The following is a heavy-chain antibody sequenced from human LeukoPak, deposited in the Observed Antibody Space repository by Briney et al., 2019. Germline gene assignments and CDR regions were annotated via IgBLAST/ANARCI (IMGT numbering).Heavy chain of an antibody. J-gene: IGHJ3*02. CDR1: GFTFSSYW. Sequence: GGSLRLSCAASGFTFSSYWMSWVRQAPGKGLEWVSVTYTGGNSYYAGSVQGRFIISRDISKNTLYLQMNNLRAEDSALYYCARGGRGSAAVVAPRSFDIWGQGTMVTVSS. V-gene: IGHV3-53*01. CDR2: TYTGGNS. CDR3: ARGGRGSAAVVAPRSFDI. D-gene: IGHD3-22*01.